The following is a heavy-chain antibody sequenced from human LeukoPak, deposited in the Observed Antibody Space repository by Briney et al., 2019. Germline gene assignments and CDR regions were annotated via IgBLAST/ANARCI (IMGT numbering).Heavy chain of an antibody. V-gene: IGHV3-30*18. CDR1: GFTFSSYG. Sequence: GGSLRLSCAASGFTFSSYGMHWVRQAPGKGLEWVAVISYDGSNKYYADSVKGRFTISRDNSKNTLYLRMNSLRAEDTAVYYCAKAGGDSSGWFDYWGQGTLVTVSS. J-gene: IGHJ4*02. CDR3: AKAGGDSSGWFDY. CDR2: ISYDGSNK. D-gene: IGHD6-19*01.